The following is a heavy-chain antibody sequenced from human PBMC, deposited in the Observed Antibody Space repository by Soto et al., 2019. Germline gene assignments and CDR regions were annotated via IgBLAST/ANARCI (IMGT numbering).Heavy chain of an antibody. CDR3: ARDRSMDGYNSRSFDY. D-gene: IGHD5-12*01. CDR1: GGTFSSFG. CDR2: IIPLYGTA. Sequence: QVQLVQSGAEVKKPGSSVKVSCKASGGTFSSFGFNWVRQAPGQGLEWMGGIIPLYGTANHAQRFQGRVTISADESTSTVYMDLISLRSGDTAIYYCARDRSMDGYNSRSFDYWGQGTLVTVSS. V-gene: IGHV1-69*01. J-gene: IGHJ4*02.